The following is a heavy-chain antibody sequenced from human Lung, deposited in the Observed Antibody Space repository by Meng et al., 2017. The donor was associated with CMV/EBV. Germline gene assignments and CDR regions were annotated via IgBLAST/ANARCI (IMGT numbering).Heavy chain of an antibody. D-gene: IGHD2-2*02. CDR1: GFTFSSYG. CDR3: AKDQRIIRHCSSTSCYTWFDP. V-gene: IGHV3-30*02. J-gene: IGHJ5*02. CDR2: IRYDGSNK. Sequence: GESLKIPCAASGFTFSSYGMHWVRQAPGKGLEWVAFIRYDGSNKYYADSVKGRFTISRDNSKNTLYLQMNSLRAEDTAVYYCAKDQRIIRHCSSTSCYTWFDPWGQGTLVTVSS.